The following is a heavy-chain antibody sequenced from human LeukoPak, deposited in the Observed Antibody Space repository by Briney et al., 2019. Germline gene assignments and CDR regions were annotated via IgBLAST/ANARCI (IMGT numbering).Heavy chain of an antibody. CDR2: ISSNGGST. J-gene: IGHJ4*02. Sequence: GGSLRLSCAASGFTFSSYAMHWVRQAPGKGLEYVSAISSNGGSTYYANSVKGRFTISRDNSKNTLYLQMNSLRAEDTAVYYCAKECGDYVWGSYRCFDYWGQGTLVTVSS. D-gene: IGHD3-16*02. CDR3: AKECGDYVWGSYRCFDY. CDR1: GFTFSSYA. V-gene: IGHV3-64*01.